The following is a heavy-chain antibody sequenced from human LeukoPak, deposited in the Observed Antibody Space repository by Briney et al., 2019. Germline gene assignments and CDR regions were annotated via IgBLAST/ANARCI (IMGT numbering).Heavy chain of an antibody. CDR1: GFTFGGFE. D-gene: IGHD4-17*01. CDR2: NSTSATTI. Sequence: PGGSLRLSCAASGFTFGGFEMNWVRQAPGKGLEWVSYNSTSATTIYYADSVKGRFTISRDNAKNSLYLQMNTLRAEDTAVYYCARGLDYGLDYWGQGTLVTVSS. J-gene: IGHJ4*02. V-gene: IGHV3-48*03. CDR3: ARGLDYGLDY.